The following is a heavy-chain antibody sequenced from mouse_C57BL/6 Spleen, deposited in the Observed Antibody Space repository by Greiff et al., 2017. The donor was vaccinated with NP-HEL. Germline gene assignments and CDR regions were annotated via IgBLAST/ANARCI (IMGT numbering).Heavy chain of an antibody. J-gene: IGHJ4*01. D-gene: IGHD2-4*01. V-gene: IGHV5-17*01. Sequence: EVQGVESGGGLVKPGGSLKLSCAASGFTFSDYGMHWVRQAPEKGLEWVAYISSGSSTIYYADTVKGRFTISRDNAKNTLFLQMTSLRSEDTAMYYCAREIYDYDEDYYAMDYWGQGTSVTVSS. CDR2: ISSGSSTI. CDR3: AREIYDYDEDYYAMDY. CDR1: GFTFSDYG.